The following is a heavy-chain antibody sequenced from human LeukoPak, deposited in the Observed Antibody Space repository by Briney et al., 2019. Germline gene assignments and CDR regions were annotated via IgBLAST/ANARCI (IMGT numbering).Heavy chain of an antibody. J-gene: IGHJ4*02. CDR3: ARSLIIPSSGYSRQVRYFDY. CDR1: GFTFSSYA. Sequence: GGSLRLSCAASGFTFSSYAMSWVRQAPGKGLEWVSAIRGSGGSTYYADSVKGRFTISRDNSKNTLYLQMNSLRAEDTAVYYCARSLIIPSSGYSRQVRYFDYWGQGTLVTVSS. V-gene: IGHV3-23*01. D-gene: IGHD3-22*01. CDR2: IRGSGGST.